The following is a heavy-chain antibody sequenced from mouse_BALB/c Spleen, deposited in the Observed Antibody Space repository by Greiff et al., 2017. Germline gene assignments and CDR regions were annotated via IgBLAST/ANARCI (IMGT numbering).Heavy chain of an antibody. CDR3: ARSRGYGSSLYYYAMDY. V-gene: IGHV5-6-5*01. CDR1: GFTFSSYA. Sequence: EVKLMESGGGLVKPGGSLKLSCAASGFTFSSYAMSWVRQTPEKRLEWVASISSGGSTYYPDSVKGRFTISRDNARNILYLQMSSLRSEDTAMYYCARSRGYGSSLYYYAMDYWGQGTSVTVSS. D-gene: IGHD1-1*01. CDR2: ISSGGST. J-gene: IGHJ4*01.